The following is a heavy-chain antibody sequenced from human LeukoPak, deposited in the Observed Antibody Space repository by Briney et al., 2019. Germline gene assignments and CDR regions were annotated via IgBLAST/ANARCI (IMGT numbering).Heavy chain of an antibody. Sequence: GGSLRLSCAASGFTFSSPGMNWVRQAPGKGLEWVSSISSSSSYIYYADSVKGRFTISRDNAKNSLYLQMNSLRAEDTAVYYCARDIAEMATIPFDYWGQGTLVTVSS. CDR3: ARDIAEMATIPFDY. V-gene: IGHV3-21*01. CDR2: ISSSSSYI. J-gene: IGHJ4*02. CDR1: GFTFSSPG. D-gene: IGHD5-24*01.